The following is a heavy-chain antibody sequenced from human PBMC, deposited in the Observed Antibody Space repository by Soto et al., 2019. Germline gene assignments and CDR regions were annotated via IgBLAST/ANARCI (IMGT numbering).Heavy chain of an antibody. CDR1: GFTFSSYA. J-gene: IGHJ4*02. CDR3: VKGAGLRYFDWLSSDY. D-gene: IGHD3-9*01. V-gene: IGHV3-64D*06. CDR2: ISSNGGST. Sequence: GGSLRLSCSAPGFTFSSYAVHWVRQAPGKGLEYVSAISSNGGSTYYADSVKGRFTISRDNSKNTLYLQMSSLRAEDTAVYYCVKGAGLRYFDWLSSDYWGQGTLVTVSS.